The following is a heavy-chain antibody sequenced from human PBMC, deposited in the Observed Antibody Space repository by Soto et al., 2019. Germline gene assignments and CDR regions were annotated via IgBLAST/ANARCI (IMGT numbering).Heavy chain of an antibody. V-gene: IGHV5-51*01. CDR3: ARIDCSGGSCSPNDAFDI. CDR1: GYRFTTYW. CDR2: IYPGDSDA. Sequence: PGESLKISCKGYGYRFTTYWIGWVRQKPGKGLEWMGIIYPGDSDARYSPSFQGQVIMSADKSISTAYLQWSSLKASDTAMYHCARIDCSGGSCSPNDAFDIWGQGTMVTVSS. D-gene: IGHD2-15*01. J-gene: IGHJ3*02.